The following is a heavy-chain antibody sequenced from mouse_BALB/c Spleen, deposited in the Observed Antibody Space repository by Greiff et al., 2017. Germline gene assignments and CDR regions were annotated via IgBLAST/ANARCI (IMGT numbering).Heavy chain of an antibody. V-gene: IGHV5-9-4*01. J-gene: IGHJ4*01. CDR3: ARDLEDAMDY. CDR1: GFTFSSYA. Sequence: EVKLMESGGGLVKPGGSLKLSCAASGFTFSSYAMSWVRQSPEKRLEWVAEISSGGSYTYYPDTVTGRFTISRDNAKNTLYLEMSSLRSEDTAMYYCARDLEDAMDYWGQGTSVTVSS. CDR2: ISSGGSYT.